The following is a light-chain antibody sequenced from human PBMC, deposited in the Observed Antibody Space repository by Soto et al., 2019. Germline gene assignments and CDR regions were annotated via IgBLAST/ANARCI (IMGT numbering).Light chain of an antibody. J-gene: IGKJ1*01. Sequence: EIVMTQSPATLSVSPGERATLSCRASQSVSSNLAWYQQKPGQAPGLLIYGASTRATGIPARFSGSGSGTEFTLTISSLQSEDFAVYYCQQYNNWLGTFGQGTK. CDR3: QQYNNWLGT. CDR2: GAS. V-gene: IGKV3-15*01. CDR1: QSVSSN.